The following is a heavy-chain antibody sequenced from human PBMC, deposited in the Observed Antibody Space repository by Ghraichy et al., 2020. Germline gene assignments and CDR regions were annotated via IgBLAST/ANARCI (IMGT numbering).Heavy chain of an antibody. CDR3: ARESRSNQDMDV. CDR1: GGSISSYY. J-gene: IGHJ6*03. CDR2: IYYSGST. D-gene: IGHD2-2*01. V-gene: IGHV4-59*01. Sequence: SETLSLTCTVSGGSISSYYWSWIRQPPGKGLEWIGYIYYSGSTNYNPSLKSRVTISVDTSKNQFSLKLSSVTAADTAVYYCARESRSNQDMDVWGKGTTVTVSS.